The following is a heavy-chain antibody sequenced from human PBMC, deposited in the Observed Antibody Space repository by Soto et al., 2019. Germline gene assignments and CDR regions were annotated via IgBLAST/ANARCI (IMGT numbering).Heavy chain of an antibody. V-gene: IGHV1-69*12. CDR2: IIPIFGTA. CDR3: ARAPDTAMASHFDY. D-gene: IGHD5-18*01. Sequence: QVQLVQSGAAVKKPGSSVKVSCKASGGTFSSYAISWVRQAPGQGLKWMGGIIPIFGTANYAQKFQGRVTITADESTSTDYMELSSLRSEDTAVYYCARAPDTAMASHFDYWGQGTLVTVSS. J-gene: IGHJ4*02. CDR1: GGTFSSYA.